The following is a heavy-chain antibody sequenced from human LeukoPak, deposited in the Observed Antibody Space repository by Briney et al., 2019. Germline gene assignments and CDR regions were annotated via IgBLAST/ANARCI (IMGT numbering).Heavy chain of an antibody. J-gene: IGHJ4*02. CDR2: IYHSGNT. D-gene: IGHD3-16*02. Sequence: PSGTLSLTCAVSGGSISSSNWWSWARQPPGKGLEWIGEIYHSGNTNYNPSLKSRVTISVDKSKNQFSLKLSSVTAADTAVYYCASLGPYYDYVWGSYRNYFDYWGQGTLVTVSS. CDR3: ASLGPYYDYVWGSYRNYFDY. V-gene: IGHV4-4*02. CDR1: GGSISSSNW.